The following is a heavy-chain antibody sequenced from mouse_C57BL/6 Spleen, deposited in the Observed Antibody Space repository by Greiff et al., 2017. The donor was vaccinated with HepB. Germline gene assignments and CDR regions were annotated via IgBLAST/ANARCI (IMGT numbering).Heavy chain of an antibody. CDR3: AATVHAWFAD. J-gene: IGHJ3*01. Sequence: EVKLMESGGGLVKPGGSLKLSCAASGFTFSDYGMHWVRQAPEKGLEWVAYISSGSSTIYYADTVKGRFTISSDNAKNTLFLQMTSLRSEDTSMYYCAATVHAWFADWGQGTLVTVAA. CDR2: ISSGSSTI. CDR1: GFTFSDYG. D-gene: IGHD1-1*01. V-gene: IGHV5-17*01.